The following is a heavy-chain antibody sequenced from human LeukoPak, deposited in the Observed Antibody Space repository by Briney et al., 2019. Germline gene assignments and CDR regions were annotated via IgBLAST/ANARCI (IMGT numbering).Heavy chain of an antibody. J-gene: IGHJ4*02. D-gene: IGHD3-22*01. CDR1: GGSISSYY. CDR2: ISYSGST. Sequence: SETLSLTCTVSGGSISSYYWSWIRQPPGKGLEWIGYISYSGSTNYNPSLKSRVTISVDTSKNQFSLKLSSVTAADTAVYYCARTDYYDSSGYYYYFDYWGQGTLVTVSS. CDR3: ARTDYYDSSGYYYYFDY. V-gene: IGHV4-59*01.